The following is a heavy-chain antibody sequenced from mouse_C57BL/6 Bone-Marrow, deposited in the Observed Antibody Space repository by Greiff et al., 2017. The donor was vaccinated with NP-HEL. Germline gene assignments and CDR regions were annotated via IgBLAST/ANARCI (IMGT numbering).Heavy chain of an antibody. Sequence: QVQLQQSGPELVKPGASVKISCKASGYAFSSSWMNWVKQRPGTGLEWIGRIYPGDGDNNYNGQFKGKATLNADKSTSAAYMQLSSLTAEDSAVYCCARSPSYYSNYEGGYYYAMDYWGQGTSVTVSS. D-gene: IGHD2-5*01. CDR1: GYAFSSSW. CDR2: IYPGDGDN. CDR3: ARSPSYYSNYEGGYYYAMDY. J-gene: IGHJ4*01. V-gene: IGHV1-82*01.